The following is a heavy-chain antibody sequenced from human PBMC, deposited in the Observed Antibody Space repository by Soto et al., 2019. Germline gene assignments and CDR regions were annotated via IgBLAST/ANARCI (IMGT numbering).Heavy chain of an antibody. D-gene: IGHD2-2*01. J-gene: IGHJ6*02. CDR2: IDYSGST. CDR3: ARIVQKDGGFLSNYYYGVDV. CDR1: GASVSGGYYY. V-gene: IGHV4-61*01. Sequence: QVQLQESGPGVVRPSETLSLTCNVSGASVSGGYYYWSWIRQPPGKGLEWIAYIDYSGSTNYNPSLKSRVTISVDTSNNRFSLKLSSVTAADTAVYYCARIVQKDGGFLSNYYYGVDVWGQGTTVTVSS.